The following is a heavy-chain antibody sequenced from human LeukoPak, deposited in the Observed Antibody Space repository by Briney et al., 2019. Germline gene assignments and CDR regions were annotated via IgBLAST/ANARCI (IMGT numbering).Heavy chain of an antibody. Sequence: TGGSLRLSCAASGFAFSSYAMSWVRQAPGKGLEWVSCIRGSGATTFHADSVKGRFTTSRDNSKNTLYLQMNGLRSEDTAVYYCAQGARADTFWYFDLWGRGTLVTVSS. CDR3: AQGARADTFWYFDL. CDR1: GFAFSSYA. J-gene: IGHJ2*01. D-gene: IGHD3-16*01. CDR2: IRGSGATT. V-gene: IGHV3-23*01.